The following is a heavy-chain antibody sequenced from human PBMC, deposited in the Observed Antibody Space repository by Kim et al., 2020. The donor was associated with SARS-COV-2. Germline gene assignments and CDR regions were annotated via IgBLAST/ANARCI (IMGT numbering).Heavy chain of an antibody. CDR3: ARDVGSSSWYSIID. J-gene: IGHJ4*02. Sequence: GGSLRLSCAASGFTFSSYGMHWVRQAPGKGLEWVAVIWYDGSNKYYADSVKGRFTISRDNSKNTLYLQMNSLRAEDTAVYYCARDVGSSSWYSIIDWGQGTLVTVSS. V-gene: IGHV3-33*01. CDR2: IWYDGSNK. D-gene: IGHD6-13*01. CDR1: GFTFSSYG.